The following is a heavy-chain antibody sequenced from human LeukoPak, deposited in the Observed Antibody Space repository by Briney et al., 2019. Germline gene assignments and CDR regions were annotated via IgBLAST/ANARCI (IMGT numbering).Heavy chain of an antibody. CDR3: ARDSPLLWFGEPGTLSPGMDV. Sequence: PGGSLRLSCAASGFTFSDYYMSWIRQAAGKGLEWVSYISSSGSTIYYADSVKGRFTISRDNAKNSLYLQMNSLRAEDTAVYYCARDSPLLWFGEPGTLSPGMDVWGQGTTVTVSS. J-gene: IGHJ6*02. CDR1: GFTFSDYY. V-gene: IGHV3-11*01. CDR2: ISSSGSTI. D-gene: IGHD3-10*01.